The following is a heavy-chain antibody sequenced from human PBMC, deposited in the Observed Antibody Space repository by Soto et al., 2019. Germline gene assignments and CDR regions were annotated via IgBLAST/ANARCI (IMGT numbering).Heavy chain of an antibody. V-gene: IGHV4-59*01. CDR1: GDSISTFY. J-gene: IGHJ4*02. CDR2: IHYSGST. Sequence: SETLSLTCTVSGDSISTFYWSWIRQPPGKGLEWIGYIHYSGSTTYNPSLKSQVIISVDTSKNQFSLKLSSVTAADTAVYFCARVRSSLFDYWGQGTLVTVSS. CDR3: ARVRSSLFDY. D-gene: IGHD3-3*01.